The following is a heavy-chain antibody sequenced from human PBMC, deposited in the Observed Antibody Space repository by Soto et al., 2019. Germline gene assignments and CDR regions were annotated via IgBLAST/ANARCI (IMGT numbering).Heavy chain of an antibody. J-gene: IGHJ4*02. CDR1: GFTFSSYA. D-gene: IGHD4-4*01. CDR2: ISGSGGST. V-gene: IGHV3-23*01. CDR3: AKDPTLYSNYMYYFDY. Sequence: GGSLRLSCAASGFTFSSYAMSWVRQAPWKGLEWVSAISGSGGSTYYADSVKGRFTISRDNSKNTLYLQMNSLRAEDTAVYYCAKDPTLYSNYMYYFDYWGQGTLVTVSS.